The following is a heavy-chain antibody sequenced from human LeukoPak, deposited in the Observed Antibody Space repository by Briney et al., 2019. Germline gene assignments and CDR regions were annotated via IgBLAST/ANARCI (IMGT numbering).Heavy chain of an antibody. Sequence: GGSLRLSCAASGFTFSSYAMHWVRQAPGKGLEWVAVISYDGSNKYYADSVKGRFTISRDNSKNTLYLQMNSLRAEDTAVYYCAKTGRPYDSSGYPLGYWGQGTLVTVSS. D-gene: IGHD3-22*01. V-gene: IGHV3-30-3*02. CDR2: ISYDGSNK. CDR1: GFTFSSYA. CDR3: AKTGRPYDSSGYPLGY. J-gene: IGHJ4*02.